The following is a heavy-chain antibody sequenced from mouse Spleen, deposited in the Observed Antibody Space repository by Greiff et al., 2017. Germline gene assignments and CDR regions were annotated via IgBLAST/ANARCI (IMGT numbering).Heavy chain of an antibody. CDR2: ISDGGSYT. V-gene: IGHV5-4*02. Sequence: EVQRVESGGGLVKPGGSLKLSCAASGFTFSDYYMYWVRQTPEKRLEWVATISDGGSYTYYPDSVKGRFTISRDNAKNNLYLQMSSLKSEDTAMYYCARDGHYYGSSYRFAYWGQGTLVTVSA. CDR1: GFTFSDYY. CDR3: ARDGHYYGSSYRFAY. J-gene: IGHJ3*01. D-gene: IGHD1-1*01.